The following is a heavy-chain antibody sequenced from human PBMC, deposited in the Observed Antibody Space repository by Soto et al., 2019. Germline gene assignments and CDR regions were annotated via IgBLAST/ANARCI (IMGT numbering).Heavy chain of an antibody. D-gene: IGHD6-13*01. CDR1: GFTFSDYY. V-gene: IGHV3-11*01. CDR3: ARDLPGYSSSRYNWFDP. J-gene: IGHJ5*02. CDR2: ISSSGSTI. Sequence: GGSLRLSCAASGFTFSDYYMSWIRQAPGKGLEWVSYISSSGSTIYYADSVKGRFTISRDNAKNSLYLQMNSLRAEDTAVYYCARDLPGYSSSRYNWFDPWGQGTLVTVSS.